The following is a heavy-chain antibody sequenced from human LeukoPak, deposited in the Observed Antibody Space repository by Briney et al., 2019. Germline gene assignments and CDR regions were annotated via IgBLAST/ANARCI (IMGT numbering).Heavy chain of an antibody. CDR2: ISWNSGSI. V-gene: IGHV3-9*01. CDR3: AKGRYVDYYYYMDV. J-gene: IGHJ6*03. D-gene: IGHD1-14*01. CDR1: GFTFDDYA. Sequence: GGSLGLSCAASGFTFDDYAMHWVRQAPGQGLEWVSGISWNSGSIGYADSVKGRFTISRDNSKNTLYLQMNSLRAGDTAVYYCAKGRYVDYYYYMDVWGKGTTVTVSS.